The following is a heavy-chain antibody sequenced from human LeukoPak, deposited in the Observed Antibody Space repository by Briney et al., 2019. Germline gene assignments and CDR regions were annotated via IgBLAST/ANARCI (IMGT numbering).Heavy chain of an antibody. CDR3: ARQPFGPGTYLQY. CDR1: GFTFSSYA. J-gene: IGHJ1*01. Sequence: GGSLRLSCAASGFTFSSYAMHWVRQAPGKGLEGVAVISYDGSNKYYADSVKGRFTISRDNAKNILSLHMNSLRAEDTAVYYCARQPFGPGTYLQYWGQGTLVIVSS. D-gene: IGHD3-10*01. CDR2: ISYDGSNK. V-gene: IGHV3-30-3*01.